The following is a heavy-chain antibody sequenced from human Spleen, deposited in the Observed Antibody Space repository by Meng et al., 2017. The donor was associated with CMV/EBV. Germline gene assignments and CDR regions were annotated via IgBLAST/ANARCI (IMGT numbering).Heavy chain of an antibody. CDR3: AYGSGITGDYYGMDV. CDR2: INHSGST. V-gene: IGHV4-34*01. J-gene: IGHJ6*02. Sequence: SETLSLTCAVYGGSFSGYYWSWIRQPPGKGLEWIGEINHSGSTNYNPSLKSRVTISVDTSKNQFSLKLSSVTAADTAVYYCAYGSGITGDYYGMDVWGQGTTVTVSS. CDR1: GGSFSGYY. D-gene: IGHD3-10*01.